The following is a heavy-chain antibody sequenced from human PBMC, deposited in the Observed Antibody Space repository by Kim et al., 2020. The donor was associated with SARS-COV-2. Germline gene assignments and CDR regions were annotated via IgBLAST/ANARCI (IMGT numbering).Heavy chain of an antibody. CDR1: GFVFSNYA. D-gene: IGHD3-3*01. CDR3: AINWNLDY. V-gene: IGHV3-23*01. CDR2: ITFNGASA. Sequence: GGSLRLSCAASGFVFSNYAMSWVRQAPGKGLEWVSVITFNGASAYYADSVKGRFTIPKDNSKNTLYLQMNSLRAEDTAVYYCAINWNLDYWGQGTLVTVSS. J-gene: IGHJ4*02.